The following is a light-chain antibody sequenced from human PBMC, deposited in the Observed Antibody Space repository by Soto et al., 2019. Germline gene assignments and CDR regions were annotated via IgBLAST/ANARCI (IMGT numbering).Light chain of an antibody. V-gene: IGKV1-5*03. CDR3: QQYDRYSLT. J-gene: IGKJ1*01. CDR2: KAS. Sequence: DIQMTQSPATLSASVGDRVIITCRASQSISSWLAWYQQKPGKGPNLLIYKASILESGVPLRFSGSGSGTEFTLIINSLQPDDFATYYCQQYDRYSLTFGQGTKVDIK. CDR1: QSISSW.